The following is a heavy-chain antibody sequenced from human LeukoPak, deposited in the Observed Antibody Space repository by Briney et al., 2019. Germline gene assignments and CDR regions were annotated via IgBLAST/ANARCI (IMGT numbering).Heavy chain of an antibody. V-gene: IGHV3-21*01. J-gene: IGHJ4*02. CDR3: ARDYGGPHYFDY. CDR2: ITTATSRYI. D-gene: IGHD2-15*01. CDR1: GFTFSSHD. Sequence: GGPLRLSCAASGFTFSSHDMNWVRQAPGKGLEWVSSITTATSRYIYYADSVKGRFTISRDDAKNSLYLQMDSLRAEDTAVYYCARDYGGPHYFDYWGQGTLVTVSS.